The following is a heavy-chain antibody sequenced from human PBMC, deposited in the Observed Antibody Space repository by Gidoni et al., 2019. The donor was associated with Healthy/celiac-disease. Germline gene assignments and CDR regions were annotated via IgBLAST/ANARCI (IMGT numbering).Heavy chain of an antibody. Sequence: EVQLLEYGGGLVQPGGSLRLSCAASGLTFSSYARSWVRQAPGKGLEWVSAISGSGGSTYYADSVKGRFTISRDNSKNTLYLQMNSLRAEDTAVYYCAKAHSSGWNQYYFDYWGQGTLVTVSS. J-gene: IGHJ4*02. CDR1: GLTFSSYA. CDR3: AKAHSSGWNQYYFDY. D-gene: IGHD6-19*01. V-gene: IGHV3-23*01. CDR2: ISGSGGST.